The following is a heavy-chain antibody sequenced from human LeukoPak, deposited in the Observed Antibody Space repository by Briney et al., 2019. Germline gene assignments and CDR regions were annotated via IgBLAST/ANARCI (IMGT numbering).Heavy chain of an antibody. J-gene: IGHJ6*02. Sequence: GASVKVSCKASGGTFSSYAISWVRQAPGQGLEWMGGIIPIFGTANYAQKFQGRVTITADESTSTAYMERSSLRSEDTAVYYCARTFIAAAGPNYYYYYGMDVWGQGTTVTVSS. D-gene: IGHD6-13*01. V-gene: IGHV1-69*13. CDR2: IIPIFGTA. CDR1: GGTFSSYA. CDR3: ARTFIAAAGPNYYYYYGMDV.